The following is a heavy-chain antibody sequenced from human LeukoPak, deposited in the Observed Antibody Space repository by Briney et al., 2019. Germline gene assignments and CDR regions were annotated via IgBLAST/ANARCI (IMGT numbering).Heavy chain of an antibody. CDR2: IIPIFGIA. D-gene: IGHD3-22*01. V-gene: IGHV1-69*04. J-gene: IGHJ4*02. CDR1: GGTFSSYA. CDR3: AREISYYDSSGYYGD. Sequence: GSSVKVSCKASGGTFSSYAISWVRQAPGQGLEWMGRIIPIFGIANYAQKFQGRVTITADKSTSTAYMELSSLRSEDTAVYYCAREISYYDSSGYYGDWGRGTLVTVSS.